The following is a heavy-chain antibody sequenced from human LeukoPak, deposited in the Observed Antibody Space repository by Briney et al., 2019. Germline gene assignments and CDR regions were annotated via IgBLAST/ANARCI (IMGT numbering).Heavy chain of an antibody. J-gene: IGHJ4*02. CDR1: GYTFTSYG. V-gene: IGHV1-18*01. Sequence: GASVKVSCKASGYTFTSYGISWVRQAPGQGLEWMGWISAYNGNTNYAQKLQGRVTMTEDTSTDTAYMELSSLRSEDTAVYYCATVPRGAMSQYYYDSSGYYRNWGQGTLVTVSS. CDR3: ATVPRGAMSQYYYDSSGYYRN. D-gene: IGHD3-22*01. CDR2: ISAYNGNT.